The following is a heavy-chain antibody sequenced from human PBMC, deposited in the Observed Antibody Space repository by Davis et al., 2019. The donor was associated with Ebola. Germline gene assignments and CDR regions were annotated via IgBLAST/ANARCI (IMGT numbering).Heavy chain of an antibody. J-gene: IGHJ6*02. CDR1: GGSISSYY. V-gene: IGHV4-59*01. CDR3: ARGQMGATHGHYYYYGMDV. CDR2: IYYSGST. Sequence: SETLSLTCNVSGGSISSYYWSWIRQPPGKGLEWIGYIYYSGSTNYNPSLKSRVTISVDTSKNQFSLKLSSVTAADTAVYYCARGQMGATHGHYYYYGMDVWGQGTTVTVSS. D-gene: IGHD1-26*01.